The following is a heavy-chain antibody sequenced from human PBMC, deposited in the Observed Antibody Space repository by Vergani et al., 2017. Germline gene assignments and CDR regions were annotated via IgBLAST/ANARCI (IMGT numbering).Heavy chain of an antibody. D-gene: IGHD3-22*01. V-gene: IGHV3-64*01. Sequence: EVQLVESGGGLVQPGGSLRLSCAASGFTFSSYAMHWVRQAPGKGLEYVSAISSNGGSTYYANSVKGRFTISRDNSKNTLYLQMGSLRAEDMAVYYCARGGYYDSSGYYYFDSPLDYWGQGTLVTVSS. CDR1: GFTFSSYA. CDR2: ISSNGGST. CDR3: ARGGYYDSSGYYYFDSPLDY. J-gene: IGHJ4*02.